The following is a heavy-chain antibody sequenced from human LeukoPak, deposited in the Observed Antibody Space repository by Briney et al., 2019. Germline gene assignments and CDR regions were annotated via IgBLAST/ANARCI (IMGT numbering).Heavy chain of an antibody. J-gene: IGHJ6*02. CDR1: GFTFSMHA. CDR2: ISSSGTTI. V-gene: IGHV3-48*02. Sequence: GGSLRLSCAASGFTFSMHAMSWVRQAPGKGLERVSYISSSGTTIYYADSVKGRFTISRDNAQNSLYLQMNSLRDEDTAVYYCARDLGSGSNYRYYYGMDVWGPGTTVTVSS. CDR3: ARDLGSGSNYRYYYGMDV. D-gene: IGHD1-26*01.